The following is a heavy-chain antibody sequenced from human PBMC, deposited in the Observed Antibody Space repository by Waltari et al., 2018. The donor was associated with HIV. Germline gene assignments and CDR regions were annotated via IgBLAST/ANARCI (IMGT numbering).Heavy chain of an antibody. D-gene: IGHD6-19*01. V-gene: IGHV1-8*01. CDR3: TSGPQNGWFVD. CDR1: INTFDNYV. CDR2: IHPHSHVP. Sequence: QEELVQSGAEVKKPGASVRLSCKTSINTFDNYVISWLRLAPGQSLQWLGWIHPHSHVPRYSPDFEDRVTITRDPSLNVIYMGISSLTSEDTAVYFCTSGPQNGWFVDWGQGTLVSVS. J-gene: IGHJ4*02.